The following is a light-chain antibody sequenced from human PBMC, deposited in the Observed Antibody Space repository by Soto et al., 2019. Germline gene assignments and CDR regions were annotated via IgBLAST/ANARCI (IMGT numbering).Light chain of an antibody. J-gene: IGLJ3*02. CDR1: SSDVGGYNS. Sequence: QSALTQPASVSGSPGQSITISCTGTSSDVGGYNSVSWYQQHPGKAHKLMIYEVSNRPSGVSNRFSGSKSGNTASLTISGLQAEDEADYYCSSYTSSSSWVFGGGTKLTVL. CDR2: EVS. CDR3: SSYTSSSSWV. V-gene: IGLV2-14*01.